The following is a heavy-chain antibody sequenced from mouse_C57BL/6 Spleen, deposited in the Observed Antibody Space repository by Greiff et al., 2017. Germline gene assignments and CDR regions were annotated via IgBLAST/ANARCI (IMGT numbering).Heavy chain of an antibody. D-gene: IGHD2-4*01. CDR3: ARGYDYEDAMDY. V-gene: IGHV5-4*01. Sequence: DVHLVESGGGLVKPGGSLKLSCAASGFTFSSYAMSWVRQTPEKRLEWVATISDGGSYTYYPDNVKGRFTISRDNAKNNLYLQMSHLKSEDTAMYYCARGYDYEDAMDYWGQGTSVTVSS. J-gene: IGHJ4*01. CDR2: ISDGGSYT. CDR1: GFTFSSYA.